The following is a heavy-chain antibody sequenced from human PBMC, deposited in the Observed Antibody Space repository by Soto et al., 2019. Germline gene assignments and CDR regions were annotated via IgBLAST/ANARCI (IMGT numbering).Heavy chain of an antibody. CDR1: GFIFSSYS. CDR3: ARDYCSGFSCYSFDC. V-gene: IGHV3-21*01. CDR2: ISYSSSYI. Sequence: GGSLRLSCAASGFIFSSYSMNWVRQAPGKGLEWVSSISYSSSYIYYADSVKGRFTISRDNTKNSLYLQMNSLRVEDTAMYYCARDYCSGFSCYSFDCWGQGTLVTVSS. J-gene: IGHJ4*02. D-gene: IGHD2-15*01.